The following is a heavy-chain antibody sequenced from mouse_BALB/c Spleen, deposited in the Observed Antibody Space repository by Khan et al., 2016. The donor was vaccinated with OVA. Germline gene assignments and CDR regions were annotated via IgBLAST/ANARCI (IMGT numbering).Heavy chain of an antibody. CDR1: GFTFSSYA. V-gene: IGHV5-6-5*01. CDR3: VIYGSSFFDY. Sequence: EVKLVESGGGLVKPGGSLRFSCAASGFTFSSYAMSWVRQTPEKRLEWVASISGGGSTYYPDSVKGRFTISRDNARNILYLQMNSLRSEDTAMYYCVIYGSSFFDYWGQGTTLTVSS. CDR2: ISGGGST. D-gene: IGHD1-1*01. J-gene: IGHJ2*01.